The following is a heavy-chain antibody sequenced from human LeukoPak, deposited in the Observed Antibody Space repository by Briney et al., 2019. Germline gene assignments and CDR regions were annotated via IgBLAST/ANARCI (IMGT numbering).Heavy chain of an antibody. Sequence: PSETLSLTCTVSGGSISSYYWSWIRQPPGKGLEWIGYIYYSGSTNYNPSLKSRVTISVDTSKNQFSLKLSSVTAADTAVYYCARAGGVVTAQYYFDYWGQGTLVTVSS. CDR2: IYYSGST. CDR3: ARAGGVVTAQYYFDY. CDR1: GGSISSYY. J-gene: IGHJ4*02. V-gene: IGHV4-59*01. D-gene: IGHD2-21*02.